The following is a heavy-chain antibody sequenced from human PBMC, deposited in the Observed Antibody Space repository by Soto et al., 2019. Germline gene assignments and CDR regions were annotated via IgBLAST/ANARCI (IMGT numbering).Heavy chain of an antibody. D-gene: IGHD6-13*01. V-gene: IGHV4-39*02. Sequence: SETLSLTCTVSGGSISSSSYYWGWIRQPPGKGLEWIGSIYYSGSTYYNPSLKSRVTISVDTSKNQFSLKLSSVTAADTAVYYCARDQGAAAVDYWGQGTLVTVSS. CDR2: IYYSGST. CDR1: GGSISSSSYY. J-gene: IGHJ4*02. CDR3: ARDQGAAAVDY.